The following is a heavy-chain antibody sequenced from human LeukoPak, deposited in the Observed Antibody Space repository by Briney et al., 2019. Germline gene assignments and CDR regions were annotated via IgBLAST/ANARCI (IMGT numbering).Heavy chain of an antibody. CDR2: FDPEDGET. V-gene: IGHV1-24*01. CDR1: GYTLTELS. Sequence: ASVKVSCKVSGYTLTELSMHWVRQAPGKGLEWMGGFDPEDGETIYAQKFQGRVTMTEDTSTDTAYMELSSLRSEDTAVYYCATAGGGYCSSTSCFDYWGQGTLVTVSS. CDR3: ATAGGGYCSSTSCFDY. J-gene: IGHJ4*02. D-gene: IGHD2-2*01.